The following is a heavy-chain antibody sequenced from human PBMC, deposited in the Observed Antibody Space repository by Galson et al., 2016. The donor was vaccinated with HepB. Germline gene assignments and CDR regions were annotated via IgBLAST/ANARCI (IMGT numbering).Heavy chain of an antibody. CDR1: GYNFPDYW. CDR2: IDPTDSYT. CDR3: ARHGGIDTAMVPFHS. J-gene: IGHJ4*02. D-gene: IGHD5-18*01. Sequence: QSGAEVKKPGESLTISCKGSGYNFPDYWISWVRQMPGKGLEWMGRIDPTDSYTNYSPSFQGHVTISADSSINTAYLRWRSLKASDTAIYYCARHGGIDTAMVPFHSWGQGSLVIVSS. V-gene: IGHV5-10-1*01.